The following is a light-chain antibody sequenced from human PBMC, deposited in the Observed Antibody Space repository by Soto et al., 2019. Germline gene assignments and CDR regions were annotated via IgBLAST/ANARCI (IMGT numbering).Light chain of an antibody. CDR2: EVS. CDR3: SSYTSNHTLV. V-gene: IGLV2-14*01. Sequence: QSALTQPASMSGSPGQSITISCTGTSSDVGGYDYVSWYQHYSGKAPKLIISEVSNRPSGVSNRFSGSKSGNTASLTISGLQAEDEADYYCSSYTSNHTLVFGGGTKLTVL. J-gene: IGLJ2*01. CDR1: SSDVGGYDY.